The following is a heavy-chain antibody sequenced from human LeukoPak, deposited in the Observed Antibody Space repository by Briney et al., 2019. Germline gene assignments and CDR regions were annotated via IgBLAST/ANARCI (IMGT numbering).Heavy chain of an antibody. V-gene: IGHV3-11*04. D-gene: IGHD6-19*01. Sequence: GGSLRLSCAASGFTFSNAWMSWVRQAPGKGLEWVSYISSSGSPIYYADSVKGRFTISRDNAKNSLYLQMNSLRAEDTAVYYCAIGPSVGSGWSPDYWGQGTLVTVSS. CDR2: ISSSGSPI. CDR1: GFTFSNAW. CDR3: AIGPSVGSGWSPDY. J-gene: IGHJ4*02.